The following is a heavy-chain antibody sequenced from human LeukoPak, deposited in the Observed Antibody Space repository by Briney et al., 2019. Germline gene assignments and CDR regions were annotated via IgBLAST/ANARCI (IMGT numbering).Heavy chain of an antibody. V-gene: IGHV3-74*01. J-gene: IGHJ4*02. Sequence: PGGSLRLSCAVSGFTFSRYWMHWVRRAPGKGLVWVSRISADGTQTNYADSVKGRFAISRGNAKNTLHRQMNSLRADDTAVYYCVSAYDFNRNFDFWGQGILVSVSS. D-gene: IGHD3-3*01. CDR1: GFTFSRYW. CDR2: ISADGTQT. CDR3: VSAYDFNRNFDF.